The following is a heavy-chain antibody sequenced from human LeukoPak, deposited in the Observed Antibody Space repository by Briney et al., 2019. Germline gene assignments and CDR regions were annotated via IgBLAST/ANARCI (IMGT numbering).Heavy chain of an antibody. V-gene: IGHV4-59*01. D-gene: IGHD6-19*01. CDR1: GASISGWY. CDR2: VYGSGYT. Sequence: SETLSLTCTVSGASISGWYWSWIRQPPGKGLEWIGYVYGSGYTNYNPSLKSRVTMSIDTSKNHFSLKLTSVTAADTATYYCARETSLAGFASGLGFNYWGQGILITVSS. J-gene: IGHJ4*02. CDR3: ARETSLAGFASGLGFNY.